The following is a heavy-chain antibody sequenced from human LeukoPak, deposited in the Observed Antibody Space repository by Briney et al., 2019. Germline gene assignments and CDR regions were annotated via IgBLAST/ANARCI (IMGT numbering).Heavy chain of an antibody. CDR1: GFTFSSYE. CDR3: AREAAEIDY. CDR2: ISSSGSTI. J-gene: IGHJ4*02. V-gene: IGHV3-48*03. Sequence: GGSLRLSCAASGFTFSSYEMNWVRQAPGKGLEWVSYISSSGSTIYYADSVKGRFTISRDNAKNSLYLQMNSLRAEDTAVYYCAREAAEIDYWGQGTLVTVSS.